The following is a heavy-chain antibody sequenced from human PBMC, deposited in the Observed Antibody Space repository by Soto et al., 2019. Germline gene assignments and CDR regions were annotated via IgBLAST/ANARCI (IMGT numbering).Heavy chain of an antibody. J-gene: IGHJ4*02. CDR3: ATSYGSGSTHFDY. D-gene: IGHD3-10*01. CDR2: VNPIVGMS. Sequence: QVQLVQSGAEVKKPGSSVRLSCTASGGTFNFYTINWVRQAPGHRLEWVGRVNPIVGMSSSASKFQDRGTMTADKSTSKAYMDLTGLKSEDTAVYYCATSYGSGSTHFDYWGQGTLVTVSS. V-gene: IGHV1-69*02. CDR1: GGTFNFYT.